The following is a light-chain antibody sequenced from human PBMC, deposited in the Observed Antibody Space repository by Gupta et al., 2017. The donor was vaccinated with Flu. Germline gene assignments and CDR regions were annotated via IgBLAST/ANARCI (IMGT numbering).Light chain of an antibody. CDR2: DAS. J-gene: IGKJ2*01. V-gene: IGKV3-20*01. Sequence: EIVLTQSPGPLSLSRGERATFSCRASQRVSGSYLAWYQQKPGQAPRLLIYDASRRITGLPDRFSGSGSGTDFTLTISRLEPEDFVVYYCQQYATFPYTFGQGTKVEIK. CDR3: QQYATFPYT. CDR1: QRVSGSY.